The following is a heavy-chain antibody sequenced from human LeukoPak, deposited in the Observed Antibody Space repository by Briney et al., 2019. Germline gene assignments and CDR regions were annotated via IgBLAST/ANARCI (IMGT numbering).Heavy chain of an antibody. CDR2: ISGSGGST. CDR1: GFIFGRYG. CDR3: AKESPDYYDSSGYYYSEYDY. Sequence: PGGSLRLSCAASGFIFGRYGMSWVRQAPGKGLEWVSAISGSGGSTYYADSVKGRFTISRDNSKNTLYLQMNSLRAEDTAVYYCAKESPDYYDSSGYYYSEYDYWGQGTLVTVSS. D-gene: IGHD3-22*01. J-gene: IGHJ4*02. V-gene: IGHV3-23*01.